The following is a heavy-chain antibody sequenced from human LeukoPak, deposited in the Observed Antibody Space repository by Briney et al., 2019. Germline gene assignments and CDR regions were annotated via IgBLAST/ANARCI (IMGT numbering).Heavy chain of an antibody. CDR2: IYYSGST. V-gene: IGHV4-59*01. D-gene: IGHD3-10*01. J-gene: IGHJ5*02. CDR1: GCSNRNYY. CDR3: SRELENWSGVFDP. Sequence: SETLSLTFTVTGCSNRNYYWNWLRQPPGKELERIGYIYYSGSTNYNPSLRSQVTISLDTCKNQFSPKLSHANAADTAVCYCSRELENWSGVFDPWGQGTLVIVS.